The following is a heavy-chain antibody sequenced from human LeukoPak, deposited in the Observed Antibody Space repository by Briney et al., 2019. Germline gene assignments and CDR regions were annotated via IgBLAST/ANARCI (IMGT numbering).Heavy chain of an antibody. CDR2: FYYSGST. V-gene: IGHV4-31*03. D-gene: IGHD2-15*01. CDR1: GGSLSRGGYY. Sequence: SETLSLTCTVSGGSLSRGGYYWRWIRQHPGKGLEWIGYFYYSGSTYYNPSLKSRVTISVDTSKNQFSLKLSSVTAADTAVYYCARDSRWWFDPWGQGTLVTVSS. CDR3: ARDSRWWFDP. J-gene: IGHJ5*02.